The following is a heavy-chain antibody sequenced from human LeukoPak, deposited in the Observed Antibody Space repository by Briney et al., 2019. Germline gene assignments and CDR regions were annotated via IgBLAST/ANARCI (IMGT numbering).Heavy chain of an antibody. CDR1: GGSISSYY. V-gene: IGHV4-4*09. J-gene: IGHJ5*02. CDR2: IYTSGST. CDR3: ARVAAAGTGFDP. D-gene: IGHD6-13*01. Sequence: PSETLSLTCTVSGGSISSYYWSWIRQPPGKGLEWIGYIYTSGSTNYNPSLKSRVTISVDTSKNQFSLKLSSVTAADTAVYYCARVAAAGTGFDPWGQGTLVTVSS.